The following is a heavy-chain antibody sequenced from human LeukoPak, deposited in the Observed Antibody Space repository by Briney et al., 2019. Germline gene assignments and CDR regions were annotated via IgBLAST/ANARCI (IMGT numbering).Heavy chain of an antibody. J-gene: IGHJ4*02. CDR2: IDATGAYT. CDR3: ARLQSAGGTDH. D-gene: IGHD6-13*01. V-gene: IGHV3-23*01. CDR1: KFPFSSYP. Sequence: PGGSLRLSCAASKFPFSSYPMSWGRQGPGKGRRWVSSIDATGAYTYYTDSVKGRFTIFRDNFKSTLYLQMNSLRAEDPAIYYCARLQSAGGTDHWGQGTLVTVSS.